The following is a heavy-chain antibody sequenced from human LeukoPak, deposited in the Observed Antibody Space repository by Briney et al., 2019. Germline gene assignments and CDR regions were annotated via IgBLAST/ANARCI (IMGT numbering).Heavy chain of an antibody. CDR3: ARMRSGLDYMDV. J-gene: IGHJ6*03. CDR2: ISSSGSTI. V-gene: IGHV3-48*04. D-gene: IGHD3/OR15-3a*01. Sequence: GGSLRLSCAASGFTFDDYGMNWVRQAPGKGLEWISYISSSGSTIYYRDSVKGRFTISRDNAKNTLYLQMNSLRAEDTTVYYCARMRSGLDYMDVWGKGTTVTISS. CDR1: GFTFDDYG.